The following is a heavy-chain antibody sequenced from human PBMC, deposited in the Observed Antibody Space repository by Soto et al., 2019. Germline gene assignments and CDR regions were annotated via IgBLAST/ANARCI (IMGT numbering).Heavy chain of an antibody. J-gene: IGHJ6*03. CDR3: ARDIVITIFGVVICYYYYMDV. V-gene: IGHV1-2*04. CDR2: INPNSGGT. D-gene: IGHD3-3*01. Sequence: ASVKVSCKASGYTFTGYYMHWVRQAPGQGLEWMGWINPNSGGTNYAQKFQGWVTMTRDTSISTAYMELSRLRSDDTAVYYCARDIVITIFGVVICYYYYMDVWGKGTTVTVSS. CDR1: GYTFTGYY.